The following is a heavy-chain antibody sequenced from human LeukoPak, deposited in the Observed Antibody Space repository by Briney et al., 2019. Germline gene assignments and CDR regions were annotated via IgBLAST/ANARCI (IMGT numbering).Heavy chain of an antibody. CDR1: GFTFSSYA. Sequence: GGSLRLSCAASGFTFSSYAMHWVRQAPGKGLEWVAVISYDGSNKYYADSVEGRFTISRDNSKNTLYLQMNSLRAEDTAVYYCARDRSQAFDYWGQGTLVTVSS. CDR3: ARDRSQAFDY. J-gene: IGHJ4*02. CDR2: ISYDGSNK. V-gene: IGHV3-30*04.